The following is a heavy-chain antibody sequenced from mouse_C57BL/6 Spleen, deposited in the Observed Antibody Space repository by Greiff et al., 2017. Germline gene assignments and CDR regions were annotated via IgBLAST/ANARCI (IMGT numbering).Heavy chain of an antibody. CDR1: GYTFTSYW. Sequence: VKLQQPGAELVRPGSSVKLSCKASGYTFTSYWMHWVKQRPIQGLEWIGNIDPSDSETHYNQKFKDKATLTVDKSSSTAYMQLSSLTSEDSAVYYCAREGGSSYRYFDVWGTGTTVTVSS. D-gene: IGHD1-1*01. CDR3: AREGGSSYRYFDV. J-gene: IGHJ1*03. V-gene: IGHV1-52*01. CDR2: IDPSDSET.